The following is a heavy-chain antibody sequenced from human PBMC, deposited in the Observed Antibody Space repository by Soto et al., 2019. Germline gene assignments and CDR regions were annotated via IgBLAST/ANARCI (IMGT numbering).Heavy chain of an antibody. CDR1: GYSFTSYW. CDR3: ARLKRYYDSSGFYFDY. V-gene: IGHV5-51*01. CDR2: IYPGDSDT. J-gene: IGHJ4*02. D-gene: IGHD3-22*01. Sequence: GESLKISCKGSGYSFTSYWIGWVRQMPGKGLEWMGIIYPGDSDTRHSPSFQGQVTISADKSISTAYLQWSSLKASDTAMYYCARLKRYYDSSGFYFDYWGQGTLVTVSS.